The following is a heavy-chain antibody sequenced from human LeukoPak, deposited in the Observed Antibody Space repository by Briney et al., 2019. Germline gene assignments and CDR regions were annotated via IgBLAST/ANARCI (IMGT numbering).Heavy chain of an antibody. CDR2: ISYSGST. CDR1: GGSISSYY. D-gene: IGHD6-19*01. Sequence: SETLSLTCTVSGGSISSYYWSWIRQPPGKGLEWIGYISYSGSTNYNPSLKSRVTISVDTSKNQFSLKLSSVTAADTAVYYCARERYSSGWSGNAFDIWGQGTMVTVSS. J-gene: IGHJ3*02. CDR3: ARERYSSGWSGNAFDI. V-gene: IGHV4-59*12.